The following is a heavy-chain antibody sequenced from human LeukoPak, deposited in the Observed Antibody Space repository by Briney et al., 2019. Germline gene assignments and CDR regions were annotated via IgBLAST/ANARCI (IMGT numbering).Heavy chain of an antibody. CDR3: ARSMIVVVPAAPDY. J-gene: IGHJ4*02. V-gene: IGHV1-18*01. Sequence: ASVKVSCKASGGTFSSYAISWVRQAPGQGLEWMGWISAYNGNTNYAQKLQGRVTMTTGTSTSTAYMELRSLRSDDTAVYYCARSMIVVVPAAPDYWGQGTLVTVSS. CDR1: GGTFSSYA. D-gene: IGHD2-2*01. CDR2: ISAYNGNT.